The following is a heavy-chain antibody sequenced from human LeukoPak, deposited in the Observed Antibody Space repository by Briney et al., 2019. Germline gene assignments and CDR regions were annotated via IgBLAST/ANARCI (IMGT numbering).Heavy chain of an antibody. D-gene: IGHD6-19*01. V-gene: IGHV3-7*01. CDR1: GFTFSSYW. CDR2: IKEDGSEK. J-gene: IGHJ4*02. Sequence: AESLRLSCAASGFTFSSYWMNWVRQAPGKGLEWAANIKEDGSEKYYVDSVKGRFTISRDNAKNSLYLQMNSLRAEDTAVYYCARGGGWYFDYWGQGTLVTVSS. CDR3: ARGGGWYFDY.